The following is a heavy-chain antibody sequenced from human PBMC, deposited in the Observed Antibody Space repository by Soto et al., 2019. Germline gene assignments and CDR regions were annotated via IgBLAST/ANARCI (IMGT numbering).Heavy chain of an antibody. CDR2: TDYSGNT. J-gene: IGHJ4*02. CDR1: GGSVSSATDC. CDR3: ARDRRSGSYYQPLDY. V-gene: IGHV4-61*01. D-gene: IGHD1-26*01. Sequence: PSETLSLTCTVSGGSVSSATDCLTWIRQPPGKGLEWIGYTDYSGNTDRNPSLMSRVTISIDTSKNQFSLTLSSVTAADTAVYYCARDRRSGSYYQPLDYWGQGTLVTVSS.